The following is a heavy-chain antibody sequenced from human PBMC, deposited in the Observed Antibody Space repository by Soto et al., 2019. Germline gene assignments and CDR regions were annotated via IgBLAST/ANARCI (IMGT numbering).Heavy chain of an antibody. CDR2: IKQDGSEK. CDR3: ARDRYYDSSGYPENGMDV. J-gene: IGHJ6*02. V-gene: IGHV3-7*01. CDR1: GFTFSSYW. Sequence: GGSLRLSXAASGFTFSSYWMSWVRQAPGKGLEWVANIKQDGSEKYYVDSVKGRFTISRDNAKNSLYLQMNSLRAEDTAVYYCARDRYYDSSGYPENGMDVWGQGTTVTVSS. D-gene: IGHD3-22*01.